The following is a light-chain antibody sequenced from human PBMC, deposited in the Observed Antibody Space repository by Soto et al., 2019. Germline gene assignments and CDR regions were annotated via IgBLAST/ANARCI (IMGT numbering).Light chain of an antibody. V-gene: IGKV1-5*01. J-gene: IGKJ1*01. CDR1: QSISSW. Sequence: DIQMTQSPSTLSASVGDRVTITCRASQSISSWLAWYQQKPGKAPKPLIYDASSLESGVPSRFSGSGSGTECTLTISSLQPDDFATYYCQQYNSYSPWTFGQGTKVEIK. CDR3: QQYNSYSPWT. CDR2: DAS.